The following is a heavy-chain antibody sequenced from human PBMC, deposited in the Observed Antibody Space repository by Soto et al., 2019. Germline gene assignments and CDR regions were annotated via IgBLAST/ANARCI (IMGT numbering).Heavy chain of an antibody. D-gene: IGHD6-13*01. CDR2: IYSGGST. CDR3: ASASKAALWYYYGMDV. Sequence: GGSLRLSCAASGFTVSSNYMSWVRQAPGKGLEWVSVIYSGGSTYYADSVKGRFTISRDNSKNTLYLQMNSLRAEDTAVYYCASASKAALWYYYGMDVWGQGTTVTVSS. J-gene: IGHJ6*02. V-gene: IGHV3-66*01. CDR1: GFTVSSNY.